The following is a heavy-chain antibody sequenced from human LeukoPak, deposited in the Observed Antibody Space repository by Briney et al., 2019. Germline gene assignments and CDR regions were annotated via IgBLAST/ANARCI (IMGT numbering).Heavy chain of an antibody. CDR2: ISWNSGSI. Sequence: GGSLRLSCAASGFTFDDYAMHWVRHAPGKGLEWVSGISWNSGSIGYADSVKGRFTISRDNAKNSLYLQMNSLRAEDTAVYYCARDRRPYCSSTSCYDAFDIWGQGTMVTVSS. J-gene: IGHJ3*02. CDR3: ARDRRPYCSSTSCYDAFDI. D-gene: IGHD2-2*01. CDR1: GFTFDDYA. V-gene: IGHV3-9*01.